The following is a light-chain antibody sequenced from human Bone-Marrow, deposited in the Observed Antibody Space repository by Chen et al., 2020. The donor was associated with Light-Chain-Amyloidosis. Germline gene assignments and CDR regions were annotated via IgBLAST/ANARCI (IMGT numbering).Light chain of an antibody. Sequence: QSVLTQPPSASGTPGQRVTISCSGASSNIVINYVYWYQHFPGAAPNSLIHRNNQRPSGVPDRFSASKSGPSAFLAISGLRSEDEADYYCAAWDGSLSGYVFGTGTKVIVL. CDR2: RNN. V-gene: IGLV1-47*01. CDR3: AAWDGSLSGYV. J-gene: IGLJ1*01. CDR1: SSNIVINY.